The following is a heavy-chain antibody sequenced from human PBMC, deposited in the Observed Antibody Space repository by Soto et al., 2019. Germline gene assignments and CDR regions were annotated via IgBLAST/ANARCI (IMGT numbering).Heavy chain of an antibody. D-gene: IGHD3-9*01. CDR1: GFTFSSSS. CDR3: ARLTNN. V-gene: IGHV3-23*01. CDR2: ITGSGDIT. J-gene: IGHJ4*02. Sequence: PGGSLRLSCAASGFTFSSSSMSWVRQAPGKGLEWVSTITGSGDITYYADSVKGRFSISRDNSKNTLHLQMNSLRAEDTALYYCARLTNNWGQGTRVTVSS.